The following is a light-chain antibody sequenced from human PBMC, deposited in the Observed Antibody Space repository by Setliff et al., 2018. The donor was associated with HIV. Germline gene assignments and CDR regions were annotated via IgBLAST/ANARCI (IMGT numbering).Light chain of an antibody. J-gene: IGLJ3*02. CDR2: GNT. CDR3: QSYDSRLSDAV. CDR1: SANTGAGYD. Sequence: QSVLTQPPSVSGAPGQRVTISCTGSSANTGAGYDVHWYQQLPGTAPKLLIYGNTNRPSGVPDRFSGSKSGTSASLAITGLQAEDEADYYCQSYDSRLSDAVFGGGTKVTVL. V-gene: IGLV1-40*01.